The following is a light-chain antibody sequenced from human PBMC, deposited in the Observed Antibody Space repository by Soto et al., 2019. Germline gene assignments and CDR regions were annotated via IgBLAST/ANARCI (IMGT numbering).Light chain of an antibody. Sequence: DIVMTQSPDSLAVSLGERATINCKSSQSLLYSSNNRNYLAWYQQKPGHPPKLLIYWASTRESGVPDRFSGSGSGTDFTLTISSLQAEDVAVYYCQQYYSTPLTFGGGTNVEIK. CDR2: WAS. J-gene: IGKJ4*01. CDR3: QQYYSTPLT. V-gene: IGKV4-1*01. CDR1: QSLLYSSNNRNY.